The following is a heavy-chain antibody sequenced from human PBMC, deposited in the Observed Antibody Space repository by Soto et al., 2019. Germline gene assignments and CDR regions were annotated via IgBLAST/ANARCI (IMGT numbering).Heavy chain of an antibody. D-gene: IGHD3-3*01. J-gene: IGHJ5*02. CDR1: GFTFRRYA. CDR3: GTGTTVFGVVIDWFDP. Sequence: GGSRRRSCSASGFTFRRYAMHVVRQAPGEGLQYVSTISSDGDTTYYADPVKGRFTISRDNSKNTLFLQMSSLRYEDTAVYYCGTGTTVFGVVIDWFDPWGKGALVTVSS. CDR2: ISSDGDTT. V-gene: IGHV3-64D*06.